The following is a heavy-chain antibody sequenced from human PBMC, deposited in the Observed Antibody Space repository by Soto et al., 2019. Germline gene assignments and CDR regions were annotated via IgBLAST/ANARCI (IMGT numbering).Heavy chain of an antibody. D-gene: IGHD3-9*01. Sequence: GGSLRLSCAASGFTFSSYAMSWVRQAPGKGLEWVSAISGSGGSTYYADSVKGRFTISRDNSKNTLYLQMNSLRAEDTAVYYCAKDLYDILTTYYYGMDVWGQGTTVTVSS. CDR2: ISGSGGST. CDR3: AKDLYDILTTYYYGMDV. CDR1: GFTFSSYA. V-gene: IGHV3-23*01. J-gene: IGHJ6*02.